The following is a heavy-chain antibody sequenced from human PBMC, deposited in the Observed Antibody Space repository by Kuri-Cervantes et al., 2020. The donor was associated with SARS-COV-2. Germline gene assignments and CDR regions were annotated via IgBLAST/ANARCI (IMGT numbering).Heavy chain of an antibody. CDR1: GYTFTGYC. D-gene: IGHD3-3*01. CDR2: INPNSGGT. V-gene: IGHV1-2*02. J-gene: IGHJ4*02. CDR3: ARVHSGYYREINGY. Sequence: ASVKVSCKASGYTFTGYCMHWVRQAPGQGLEWMGWINPNSGGTNYAQKFQGRVTMTRDTSISTAYMELSRLRSDDTAVYYCARVHSGYYREINGYWGQGTLVTVSS.